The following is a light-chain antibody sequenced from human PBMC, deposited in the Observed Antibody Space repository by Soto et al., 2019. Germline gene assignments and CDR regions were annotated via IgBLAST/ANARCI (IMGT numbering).Light chain of an antibody. CDR2: SNN. CDR1: SYNIGSNT. Sequence: QSVLTQPPSASGTPGQRVNISCSGSSYNIGSNTVNWYQQLPGTAPKLLIYSNNQRPSGVPDRFSGSKSGTSASLAISGLQSEDEADYDCAAWDDSLNGPVFGGGTKLTVL. J-gene: IGLJ2*01. V-gene: IGLV1-44*01. CDR3: AAWDDSLNGPV.